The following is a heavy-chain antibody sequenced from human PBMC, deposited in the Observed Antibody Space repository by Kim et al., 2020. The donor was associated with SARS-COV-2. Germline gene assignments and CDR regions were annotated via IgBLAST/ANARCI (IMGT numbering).Heavy chain of an antibody. V-gene: IGHV4-59*08. CDR1: GGSISSYY. CDR3: ARADYYYDMDV. Sequence: SETLSLTCTVSGGSISSYYWSWIRQPPGKGLEWIGYIYYSGSTNYNPSLKSRVTISVDTSKNQFSLKLSSVTAADTAVYYCARADYYYDMDVWGQGTTVTVSS. J-gene: IGHJ6*02. CDR2: IYYSGST.